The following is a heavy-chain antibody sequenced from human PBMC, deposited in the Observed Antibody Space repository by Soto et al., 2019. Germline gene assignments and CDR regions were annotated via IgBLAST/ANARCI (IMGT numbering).Heavy chain of an antibody. V-gene: IGHV3-9*01. J-gene: IGHJ4*02. CDR2: ISWNSGRI. Sequence: QPGGSLRLSCGASGFTFDDYGMHWVRQAPGKGLEWVSSISWNSGRIGYADSVKGRFTISRDNVKNSLYLQMNSLRAEDTALYYCARSGEFSASDYFGFWGQGTLVTVSS. D-gene: IGHD3-10*01. CDR3: ARSGEFSASDYFGF. CDR1: GFTFDDYG.